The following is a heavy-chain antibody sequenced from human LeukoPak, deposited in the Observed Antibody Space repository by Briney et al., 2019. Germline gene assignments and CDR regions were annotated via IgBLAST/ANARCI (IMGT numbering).Heavy chain of an antibody. V-gene: IGHV4-59*01. CDR2: IYHSGST. J-gene: IGHJ4*02. CDR3: ARGYLQPLDY. Sequence: SETLSLTCTVSGGSISSYYWSWIRQPPGKGLEWIGYIYHSGSTNYNPSLKSRVTISVDTSKNQFSLKLGSVTAADTAVYYCARGYLQPLDYWGQGTLVTVSS. CDR1: GGSISSYY. D-gene: IGHD4-11*01.